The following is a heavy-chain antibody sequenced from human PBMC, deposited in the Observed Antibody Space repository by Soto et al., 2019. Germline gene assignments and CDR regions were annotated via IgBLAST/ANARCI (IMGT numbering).Heavy chain of an antibody. J-gene: IGHJ6*02. CDR3: ARQGSSSSMYYYYGMDV. D-gene: IGHD6-6*01. V-gene: IGHV5-51*01. Sequence: GESLKISCRGSGYSFTNYWIGWVRQMPGKGLEWMGIIYPGDSDTRYSPSFQGQVTISADKSISTAYLQWSSLKASDTAMYYCARQGSSSSMYYYYGMDVWGRGTTVTVSS. CDR1: GYSFTNYW. CDR2: IYPGDSDT.